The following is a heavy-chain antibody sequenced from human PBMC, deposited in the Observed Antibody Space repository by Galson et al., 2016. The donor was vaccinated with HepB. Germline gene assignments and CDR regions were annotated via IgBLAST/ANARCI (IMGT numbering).Heavy chain of an antibody. CDR1: GGSIDSTTW. V-gene: IGHV4-4*02. CDR2: IYYSGSI. Sequence: SETLSLTCGVSGGSIDSTTWWSWVRQPPGKGLEWIGDIYYSGSIDYNPSLKSRVTFSVDKSKSHFSLKLTSVTAADTAVYYCARTLWAVASTRAFDVWGQGTMVTVSS. D-gene: IGHD6-19*01. J-gene: IGHJ3*01. CDR3: ARTLWAVASTRAFDV.